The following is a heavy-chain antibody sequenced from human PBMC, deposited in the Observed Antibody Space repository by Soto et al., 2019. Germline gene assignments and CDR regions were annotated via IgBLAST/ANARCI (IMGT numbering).Heavy chain of an antibody. CDR3: AASCVACGGFNYYGMDV. D-gene: IGHD5-12*01. CDR1: GGSISSGGYY. Sequence: QVQLQESGPGLVKPSQTLSLTCTVSGGSISSGGYYWSWIRQHPGKGLEWIGYIYYSGSTYYNPSLKSRVTISVDTSKNXXXLKLSSXXXADTAVYYCAASCVACGGFNYYGMDVWGQGTTVTVSS. V-gene: IGHV4-31*03. J-gene: IGHJ6*02. CDR2: IYYSGST.